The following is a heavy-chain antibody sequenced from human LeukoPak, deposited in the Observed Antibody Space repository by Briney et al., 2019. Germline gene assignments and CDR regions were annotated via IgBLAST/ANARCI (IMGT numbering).Heavy chain of an antibody. D-gene: IGHD1-7*01. CDR2: ISAYNGHT. Sequence: ASVKVSCKASGYTFTSYGISWVRQAPGQGLEWMGWISAYNGHTNYAQKLQGRVTMTTDTYTTTAYMELGSLRSDDTAVYYCGRSAGITGTGFDPWGQGTLVTVSS. V-gene: IGHV1-18*01. CDR3: GRSAGITGTGFDP. J-gene: IGHJ5*02. CDR1: GYTFTSYG.